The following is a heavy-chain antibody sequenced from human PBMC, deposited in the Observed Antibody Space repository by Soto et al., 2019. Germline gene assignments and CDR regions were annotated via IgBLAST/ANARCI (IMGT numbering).Heavy chain of an antibody. J-gene: IGHJ4*02. V-gene: IGHV3-21*06. CDR3: ARGAALAGKHDL. CDR2: ISSHGRDI. Sequence: EVQLVESGGGLVKPGGSVRLSCEASGFTFTSDSMTWVRQAPGKGLEWVSSISSHGRDIFYADSVKGRFTISRDNAKDSLHLQMNSLTGEDSAVYYCARGAALAGKHDLWGQGTMVTVSS. CDR1: GFTFTSDS. D-gene: IGHD6-19*01.